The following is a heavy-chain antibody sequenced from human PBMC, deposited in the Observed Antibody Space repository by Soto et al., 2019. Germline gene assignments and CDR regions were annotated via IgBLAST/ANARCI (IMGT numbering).Heavy chain of an antibody. CDR1: GFMFSSAW. V-gene: IGHV3-15*01. Sequence: EVQVVESGGDLVKPGGSLRLSCVTSGFMFSSAWMNWVRQAPGKGLEWVGRIKSKRDGGARDYAEPVKGRFSISRDDSKNTVFLQMNSLRAEDTAVYYCVTGWNDFWGQGTLVTVSS. D-gene: IGHD1-1*01. CDR3: VTGWNDF. CDR2: IKSKRDGGAR. J-gene: IGHJ4*02.